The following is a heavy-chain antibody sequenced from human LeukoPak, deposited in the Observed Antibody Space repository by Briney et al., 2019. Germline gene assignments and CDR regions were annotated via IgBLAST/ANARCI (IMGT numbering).Heavy chain of an antibody. CDR2: INHSGST. J-gene: IGHJ4*02. CDR1: GGSFSGYY. V-gene: IGHV4-34*01. CDR3: AREELLWFGELSINPFDY. Sequence: SETLSLTCAVYGGSFSGYYWSWIRQPPGKGLEWIGEINHSGSTNYNPSLKSRVTISVDTSKNQFSLKLSSVTAADTAVYYCAREELLWFGELSINPFDYWGQGTLVTVSS. D-gene: IGHD3-10*01.